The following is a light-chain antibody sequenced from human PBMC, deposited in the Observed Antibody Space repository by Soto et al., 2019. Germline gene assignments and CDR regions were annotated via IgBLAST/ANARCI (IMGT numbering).Light chain of an antibody. Sequence: QSALTQPASVSGSPGQSITISCTGTSSDVGAYNYVSWYQQHPGKAPKLMIHEVNQRPSGVPDRFSGSKSGNTASLTVSGLQAEDEGTYYCSSYGGYNNVVFGTGTKLTVL. V-gene: IGLV2-8*01. CDR1: SSDVGAYNY. CDR3: SSYGGYNNVV. J-gene: IGLJ1*01. CDR2: EVN.